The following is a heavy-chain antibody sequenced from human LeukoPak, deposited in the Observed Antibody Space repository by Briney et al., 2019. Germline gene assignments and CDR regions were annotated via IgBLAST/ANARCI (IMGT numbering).Heavy chain of an antibody. CDR3: ARVLSPQLLFLYYYYMDV. CDR1: GYSFTSYW. Sequence: GESLKISCKGSGYSFTSYWIGWVRQMPGKGLEWMGIIYPGDSDTRYSPSFQGQVTISAYKSSSTAYLQWSSLKAADTAVYYCARVLSPQLLFLYYYYMDVWGKGTTVTVSS. V-gene: IGHV5-51*01. CDR2: IYPGDSDT. J-gene: IGHJ6*03. D-gene: IGHD2-2*01.